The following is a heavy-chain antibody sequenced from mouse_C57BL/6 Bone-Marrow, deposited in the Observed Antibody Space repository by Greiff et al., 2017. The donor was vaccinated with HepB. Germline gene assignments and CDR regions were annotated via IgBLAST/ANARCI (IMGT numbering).Heavy chain of an antibody. CDR2: IHPNSGST. J-gene: IGHJ3*01. CDR1: GYTFTSYW. Sequence: VQLQQSGAELVKPGASVKLSCKASGYTFTSYWMHWVKQRPGQGLEWIGMIHPNSGSTNYNEKFKSKATLTVDKSSSTAYMQLSSLTSEDSAVYYCARQEDYGSSYKSFAYWGQGTLVTVSA. V-gene: IGHV1-64*01. CDR3: ARQEDYGSSYKSFAY. D-gene: IGHD1-1*01.